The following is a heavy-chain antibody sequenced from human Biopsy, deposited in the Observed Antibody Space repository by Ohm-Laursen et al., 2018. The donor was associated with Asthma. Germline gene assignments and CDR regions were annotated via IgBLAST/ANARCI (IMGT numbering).Heavy chain of an antibody. D-gene: IGHD6-19*01. J-gene: IGHJ4*02. V-gene: IGHV4-59*01. CDR3: VRAVRNEQWLAPFDY. CDR2: VYWTGST. CDR1: GGSIRSFY. Sequence: SETLSLTCSVYGGSIRSFYWSWIRQSPEKGLEWMGYVYWTGSTNYNPSLKSRITMSVDTSKNRMFLELTSVTAADTAIYYCVRAVRNEQWLAPFDYWGQGKPVTVSS.